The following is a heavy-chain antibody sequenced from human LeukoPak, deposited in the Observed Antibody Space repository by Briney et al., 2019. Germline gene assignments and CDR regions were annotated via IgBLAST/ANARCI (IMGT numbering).Heavy chain of an antibody. CDR2: IKSAASGGTR. Sequence: GGSLRLSCAASGGTFNFAWMNWVRQAPGKGLEWVARIKSAASGGTREYAAPVEGRFTISRDDSKNTFYLQMNTLKGEDTAVYYCALEKGSCSTVTCYSFNYWGQGTLVTVSS. J-gene: IGHJ4*02. CDR1: GGTFNFAW. CDR3: ALEKGSCSTVTCYSFNY. D-gene: IGHD2-15*01. V-gene: IGHV3-15*01.